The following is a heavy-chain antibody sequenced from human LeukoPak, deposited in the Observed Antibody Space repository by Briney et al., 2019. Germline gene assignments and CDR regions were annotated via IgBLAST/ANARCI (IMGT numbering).Heavy chain of an antibody. J-gene: IGHJ6*03. Sequence: SVKVSCKASGGTFSSYAISWVRQAPGQGLEWMGGIIPIFGTANYAQKFQGRVTITADESTSTAYMELSSLRSEDTAVYYCARGLITMVRGVIIHYYYYYMDVWGKGTTVTISS. CDR1: GGTFSSYA. V-gene: IGHV1-69*13. CDR2: IIPIFGTA. D-gene: IGHD3-10*01. CDR3: ARGLITMVRGVIIHYYYYYMDV.